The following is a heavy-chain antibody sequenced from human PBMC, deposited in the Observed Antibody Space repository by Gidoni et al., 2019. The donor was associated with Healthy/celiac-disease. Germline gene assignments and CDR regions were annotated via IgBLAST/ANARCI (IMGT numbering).Heavy chain of an antibody. CDR2: IKSKTDGGTT. J-gene: IGHJ4*02. CDR3: TTATEITGTTVAPYYYFDY. Sequence: EVQLVESGGGLVKPGGSLRLSCAASGFTFSNAWMSWVRQAPGKGLEWVGRIKSKTDGGTTDYAAPVKGRFTISRDDSKNTLYLQMNSLKTEDTAVYYCTTATEITGTTVAPYYYFDYWGQGTLVTVSS. D-gene: IGHD1-20*01. V-gene: IGHV3-15*01. CDR1: GFTFSNAW.